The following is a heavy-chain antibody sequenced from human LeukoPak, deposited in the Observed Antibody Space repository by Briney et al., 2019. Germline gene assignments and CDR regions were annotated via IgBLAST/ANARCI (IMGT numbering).Heavy chain of an antibody. Sequence: PSETLSLTCIASGGSVKNYTYYWGWIRQPPGKGLEWIGSVYYDGDTYYSPSLKTRISISIDTSKNQFSLRVRSVTAADTAVYYCARVSIRDYYYMDVWGKGTTVTVSS. D-gene: IGHD2-21*01. CDR3: ARVSIRDYYYMDV. CDR2: VYYDGDT. V-gene: IGHV4-39*07. CDR1: GGSVKNYTYY. J-gene: IGHJ6*03.